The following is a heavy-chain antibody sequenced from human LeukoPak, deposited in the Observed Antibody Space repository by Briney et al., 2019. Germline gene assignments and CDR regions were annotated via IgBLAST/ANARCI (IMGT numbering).Heavy chain of an antibody. CDR3: AKDQGQAVVPRRSDY. Sequence: GGSLRLSCAASGFMFSNFAMSWVRQAPGKGLEWVSTIYYSGGNTYSADSVKGRFTISRDNAKNTLYLQMNSLRAEDTAVYYCAKDQGQAVVPRRSDYWGQGTLVTVSS. CDR2: IYYSGGNT. D-gene: IGHD2-2*01. J-gene: IGHJ4*02. CDR1: GFMFSNFA. V-gene: IGHV3-23*01.